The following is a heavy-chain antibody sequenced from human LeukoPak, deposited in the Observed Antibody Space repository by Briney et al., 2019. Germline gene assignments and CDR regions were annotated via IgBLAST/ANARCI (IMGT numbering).Heavy chain of an antibody. CDR3: ARLLLYSSSTSCPSPIDY. J-gene: IGHJ4*02. V-gene: IGHV3-21*01. CDR2: ISSSSSYI. Sequence: GGSLRLSCAASGFTFSSYSMNWVRQAPGKGLEWDSSISSSSSYIYYADSVKGRFTISRDNAKNSLYLQMNSLRAEDTAVYYCARLLLYSSSTSCPSPIDYWGQGTLVTVSS. CDR1: GFTFSSYS. D-gene: IGHD2-2*01.